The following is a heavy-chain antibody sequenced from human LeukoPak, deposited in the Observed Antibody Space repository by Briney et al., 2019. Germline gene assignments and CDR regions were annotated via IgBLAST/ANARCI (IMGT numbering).Heavy chain of an antibody. D-gene: IGHD5-24*01. CDR1: GFTFSSYG. Sequence: PGGSLRLSCAASGFTFSSYGMHWVRQAPGKGLEWVAVISYDGSNKYYADSVKGRFTISRDNSKNTLYLQMNSLRAEDTAVYYCAKVGNGYNNDYWGQGTLVTVSS. V-gene: IGHV3-30*18. CDR2: ISYDGSNK. CDR3: AKVGNGYNNDY. J-gene: IGHJ4*02.